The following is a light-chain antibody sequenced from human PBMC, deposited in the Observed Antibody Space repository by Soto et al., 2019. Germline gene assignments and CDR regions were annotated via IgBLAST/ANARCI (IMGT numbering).Light chain of an antibody. J-gene: IGKJ1*01. Sequence: EIVMTQSPATLSVSQGERATLSCRASQSVSSNLAWYQQKPGQAPRLLIYGASTRATGIPARFSGSGSGTEFTLTINSLQSEDFAVYYCQQYNSWPETFGQGTKVDIK. V-gene: IGKV3-15*01. CDR3: QQYNSWPET. CDR1: QSVSSN. CDR2: GAS.